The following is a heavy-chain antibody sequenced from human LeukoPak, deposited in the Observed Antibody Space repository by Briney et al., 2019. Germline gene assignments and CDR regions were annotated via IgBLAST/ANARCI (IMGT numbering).Heavy chain of an antibody. J-gene: IGHJ5*02. CDR2: INSDGSST. V-gene: IGHV3-74*01. CDR1: GFTFSSYC. Sequence: AGGSLRLSCAASGFTFSSYCMHWVRQAPGKGLVWVSRINSDGSSTSYADSVKGRFTISRDNAKNTLDLQMKRRKAKDTAVCYCGGDCFDPWGQGTLVTVSS. CDR3: GGDCFDP.